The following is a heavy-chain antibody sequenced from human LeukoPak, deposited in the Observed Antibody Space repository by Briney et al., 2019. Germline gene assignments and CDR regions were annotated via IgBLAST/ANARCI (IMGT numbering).Heavy chain of an antibody. CDR2: INPNSGGT. J-gene: IGHJ1*01. CDR3: ASNMEMPTILPIQH. CDR1: GYTFTGYY. D-gene: IGHD5-24*01. V-gene: IGHV1-2*02. Sequence: VASVKVSCKASGYTFTGYYMHWVRQAPGQGLEWMGWINPNSGGTNYAQKFQGRVTMTRDTSISTAYMELSRLRSDDTAVYYCASNMEMPTILPIQHWGQGTLVTVSS.